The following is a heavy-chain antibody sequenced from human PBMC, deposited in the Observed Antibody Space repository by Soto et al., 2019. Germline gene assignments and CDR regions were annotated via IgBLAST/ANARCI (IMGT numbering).Heavy chain of an antibody. Sequence: ASVKVSCKASGYTFTSYDINWVRQATGQGLEWMGWMNPNSGNTGYAQKFQGRVTMTRNTSISTAYMELRSLRSDDTAVYYCARDRRRRVYSYAYYMDVWCKGTSVTVSS. D-gene: IGHD5-18*01. CDR1: GYTFTSYD. CDR2: MNPNSGNT. V-gene: IGHV1-8*01. J-gene: IGHJ6*03. CDR3: ARDRRRRVYSYAYYMDV.